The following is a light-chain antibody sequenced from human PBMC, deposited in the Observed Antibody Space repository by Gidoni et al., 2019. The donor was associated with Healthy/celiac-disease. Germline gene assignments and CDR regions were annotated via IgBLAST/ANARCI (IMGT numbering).Light chain of an antibody. CDR2: AAS. J-gene: IGKJ2*03. CDR3: QQSYSTPRS. V-gene: IGKV1-39*01. Sequence: DIHMTQSPSSLSASVVDRVTITCRASLSISSYFNWYQQKTGKAPKLLIYAASSLQSGVPSRFSGSGSGTDFTLTISSLQPEDFATYYCQQSYSTPRSFGQGTKLEIK. CDR1: LSISSY.